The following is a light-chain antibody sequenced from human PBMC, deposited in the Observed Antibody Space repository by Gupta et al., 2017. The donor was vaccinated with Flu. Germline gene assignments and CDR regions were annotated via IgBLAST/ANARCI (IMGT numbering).Light chain of an antibody. CDR1: QSVGRY. J-gene: IGKJ4*01. V-gene: IGKV3D-11*02. CDR2: DAS. CDR3: QQRSDGHPVIT. Sequence: IVLTQSPVTLSLSPGDRAPLSCRASQSVGRYLAWYHQKPGQSPRLLISDASNRATGSKARFSGSGDGTDLTLTISSREPEDFAVYYCQQRSDGHPVITFGGGTKVEMK.